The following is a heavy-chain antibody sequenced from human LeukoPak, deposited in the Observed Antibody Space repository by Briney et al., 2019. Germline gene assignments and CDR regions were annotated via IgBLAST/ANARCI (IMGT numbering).Heavy chain of an antibody. Sequence: SETLSLTCAVSGGSISSGDYYWSWIRQPPGKGLEWIGYIYYSGSTYYNPSLKSRLTMSVDTSNSLFSLKLSSVTAADTAVYYCARTDSSGYYGAYWGQGTLVTVSS. V-gene: IGHV4-30-4*01. CDR2: IYYSGST. CDR1: GGSISSGDYY. D-gene: IGHD3-22*01. CDR3: ARTDSSGYYGAY. J-gene: IGHJ4*02.